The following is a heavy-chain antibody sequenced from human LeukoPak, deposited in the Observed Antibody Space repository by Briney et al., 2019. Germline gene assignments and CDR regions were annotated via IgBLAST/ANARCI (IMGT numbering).Heavy chain of an antibody. CDR3: AGEPTGTPDY. Sequence: GGSLRLSCAASGFTVSTNYMNWVRQAPGKGLEWVSVIYSGGGTHYADSVKDRFSISRDNSKNTVYLQMNSLRAEDTAVYYCAGEPTGTPDYWGQGTLVTVSS. CDR1: GFTVSTNY. CDR2: IYSGGGT. V-gene: IGHV3-66*01. J-gene: IGHJ4*02. D-gene: IGHD1-1*01.